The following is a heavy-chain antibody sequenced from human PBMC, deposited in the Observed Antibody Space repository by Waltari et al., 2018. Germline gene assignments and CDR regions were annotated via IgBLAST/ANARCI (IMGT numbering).Heavy chain of an antibody. CDR3: GRLEDCTGPGGHCYSGDPFALDV. CDR1: GGSFSGYY. J-gene: IGHJ6*02. V-gene: IGHV4-34*02. CDR2: SNDAGYT. D-gene: IGHD2-15*01. Sequence: QVQLQQWGAGLLQSSETLSLTCAVYGGSFSGYYWGWVRQPPGKGLAWVGESNDAGYTDPNPSLRSRVTMSADTSKSQFSLKLNSVTAADTAVYYCGRLEDCTGPGGHCYSGDPFALDVWGQGTTVTVSS.